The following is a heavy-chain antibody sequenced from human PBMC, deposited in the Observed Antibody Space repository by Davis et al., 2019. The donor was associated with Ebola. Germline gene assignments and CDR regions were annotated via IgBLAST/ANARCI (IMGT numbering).Heavy chain of an antibody. CDR3: ASDFWMGVGYYYYSMDV. V-gene: IGHV3-30-3*01. J-gene: IGHJ6*04. CDR2: ISYDGSTK. Sequence: GESLKISCAASEFTFSTYAMHWVRQAPGKGLEWVAVISYDGSTKYHTDSVKGRFTISRDNSKNTLYLQMNSLSAEDTAVYYCASDFWMGVGYYYYSMDVWGKGTTVTVSS. CDR1: EFTFSTYA. D-gene: IGHD3-3*01.